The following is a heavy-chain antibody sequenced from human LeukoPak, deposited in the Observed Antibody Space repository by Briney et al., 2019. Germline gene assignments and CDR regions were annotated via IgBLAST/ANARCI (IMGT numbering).Heavy chain of an antibody. Sequence: GRSLRLSCTASGFTFSNYAMSWVRQAPGKGLEWVSSISGSGVSTYYADSVKGRFTIARDNSKDTLYLQMNSLRADDAAVYYCARGIEEWLYLYYWGQGALVTVAS. CDR1: GFTFSNYA. CDR2: ISGSGVST. V-gene: IGHV3-23*01. CDR3: ARGIEEWLYLYY. D-gene: IGHD3-3*01. J-gene: IGHJ4*02.